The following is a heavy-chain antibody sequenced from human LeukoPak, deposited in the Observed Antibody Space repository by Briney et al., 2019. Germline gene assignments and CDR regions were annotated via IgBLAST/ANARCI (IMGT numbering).Heavy chain of an antibody. V-gene: IGHV3-74*01. Sequence: AGGSLRLSCAASGFTFSSYGMHWVRQAPGKGLMWLSRINGDGSATNYADSVRGRFTISRDNAKNTLYLQMNSLGAEDTAVYYCARRPSSHPPYSFDYWGRGTLLTVSS. J-gene: IGHJ4*02. CDR3: ARRPSSHPPYSFDY. CDR1: GFTFSSYG. D-gene: IGHD6-6*01. CDR2: INGDGSAT.